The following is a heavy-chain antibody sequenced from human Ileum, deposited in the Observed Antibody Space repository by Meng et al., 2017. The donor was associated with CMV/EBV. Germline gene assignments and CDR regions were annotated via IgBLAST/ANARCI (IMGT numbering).Heavy chain of an antibody. V-gene: IGHV1-69*02. J-gene: IGHJ6*02. D-gene: IGHD1-20*01. Sequence: SVKVSCKASGGTFSSYTISWVRQAPGQGLEWMGRIIPILGIANYAQKFQGRVTITADKSTSTAYMELSSLRSEDTAVYYCARANWSPYYYYYGMDVWGQGSTVTGAS. CDR3: ARANWSPYYYYYGMDV. CDR1: GGTFSSYT. CDR2: IIPILGIA.